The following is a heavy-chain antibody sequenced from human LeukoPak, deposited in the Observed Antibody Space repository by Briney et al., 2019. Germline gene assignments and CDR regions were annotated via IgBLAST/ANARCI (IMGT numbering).Heavy chain of an antibody. V-gene: IGHV3-9*01. Sequence: GGSLRLSCAASGFTFDDYAMHWVRQAPGKGLEWVSGISWNSGSIGYVDSVKGRFTISRDNAKNSLYLQMNSLRAEDTALYYCAADYYDSSGYYDHDAFDIWGQGTMVTVSS. J-gene: IGHJ3*02. CDR3: AADYYDSSGYYDHDAFDI. CDR2: ISWNSGSI. CDR1: GFTFDDYA. D-gene: IGHD3-22*01.